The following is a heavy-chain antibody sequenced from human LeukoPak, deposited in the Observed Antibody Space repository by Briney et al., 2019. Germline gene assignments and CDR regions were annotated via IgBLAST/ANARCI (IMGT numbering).Heavy chain of an antibody. V-gene: IGHV1-69*05. Sequence: AASVKVSCKASGGTFSSYAISWVRQAPGQGLEWMGGIIPIFGTANYAQKFQGRVTITTDESTSTAYMELSRLRSDDTAVYYCASDWGLALRRVAAPRGAFDIWGQGTMVTVSS. J-gene: IGHJ3*02. CDR3: ASDWGLALRRVAAPRGAFDI. D-gene: IGHD2-15*01. CDR1: GGTFSSYA. CDR2: IIPIFGTA.